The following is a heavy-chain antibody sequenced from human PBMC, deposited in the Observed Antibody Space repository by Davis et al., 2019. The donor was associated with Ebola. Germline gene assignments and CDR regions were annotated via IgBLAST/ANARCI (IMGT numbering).Heavy chain of an antibody. J-gene: IGHJ5*02. CDR1: GGSISSYY. Sequence: MPSETLSLTCTVSGGSISSYYWSWIRQPPGKGLEWIGEIYHSGSTNYNPSLKSRVTISVDKSKNQFSLKLSSVTAADTAVYYCARRSSSWQRFDPWGQGTLVTVSS. CDR2: IYHSGST. CDR3: ARRSSSWQRFDP. V-gene: IGHV4-59*08. D-gene: IGHD6-13*01.